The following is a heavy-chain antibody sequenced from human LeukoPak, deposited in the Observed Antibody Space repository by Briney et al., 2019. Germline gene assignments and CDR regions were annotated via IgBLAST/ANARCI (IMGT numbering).Heavy chain of an antibody. Sequence: SETLSLTCTVSGGSISSSSYYWGWIRQPPGQGLAWIGSIYYSGSTYYNPSLKSRVTISVDTSKNQFSLKLSSVTAADTAVYYCAAGYYYDSSGYPWDYWGQGTLVTVSS. CDR3: AAGYYYDSSGYPWDY. D-gene: IGHD3-22*01. V-gene: IGHV4-39*01. J-gene: IGHJ4*02. CDR2: IYYSGST. CDR1: GGSISSSSYY.